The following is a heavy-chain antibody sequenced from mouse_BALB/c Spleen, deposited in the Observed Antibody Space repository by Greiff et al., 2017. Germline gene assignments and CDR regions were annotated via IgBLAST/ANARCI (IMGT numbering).Heavy chain of an antibody. V-gene: IGHV1-7*01. CDR1: GYTFTSYW. CDR3: ARKDYGYWYFDV. D-gene: IGHD1-1*01. Sequence: QVQLQQSGAELAKPGASVKMSCKASGYTFTSYWMHWVKQRPGQGLEWIGYINPSTGYTEYNQTFKDKATLTADKSSSTAYMQLSSLTSEDSAVYYCARKDYGYWYFDVWGAGTTVTVSS. J-gene: IGHJ1*01. CDR2: INPSTGYT.